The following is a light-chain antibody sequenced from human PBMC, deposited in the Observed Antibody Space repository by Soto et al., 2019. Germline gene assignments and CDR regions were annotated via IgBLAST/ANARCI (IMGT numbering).Light chain of an antibody. CDR2: GAS. V-gene: IGKV3-20*01. J-gene: IGKJ4*01. CDR3: QQYGSSPFT. Sequence: EKVLTQSPGTLSLSPGERATLSCRASQTVSSSYLAWYQHKPGQAPRLLIYGASNRATGIPDRVSGRGSGTDFTLTISRLEPEDFAVYYCQQYGSSPFTFGGGTKVEIK. CDR1: QTVSSSY.